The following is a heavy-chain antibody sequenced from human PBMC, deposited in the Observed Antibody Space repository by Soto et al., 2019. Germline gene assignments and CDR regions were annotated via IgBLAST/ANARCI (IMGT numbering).Heavy chain of an antibody. CDR2: IYYSGST. Sequence: SETLSLTCTVSGGSISSYYWSWIRQPPGKGLEWIGYIYYSGSTNYNPSLKSRVTISVDTSKNQFSLKLSSVTAADTAVYYCASDSSYTTYAPDYWGQGTLVTVSS. V-gene: IGHV4-59*01. D-gene: IGHD1-26*01. J-gene: IGHJ4*02. CDR1: GGSISSYY. CDR3: ASDSSYTTYAPDY.